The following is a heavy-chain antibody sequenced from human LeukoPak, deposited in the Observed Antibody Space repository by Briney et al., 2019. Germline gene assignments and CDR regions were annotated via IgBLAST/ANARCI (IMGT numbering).Heavy chain of an antibody. Sequence: ASVKVSCKASGYTFTSYGISWVRQAPGQGLEWMGWISAYNGNTNYAQKLRGRVTMTTDTSTSTAYMELRSLRSDDTAVYYCARGGYSYGFGISHFDYWGQGTLVTVSS. J-gene: IGHJ4*02. CDR1: GYTFTSYG. D-gene: IGHD5-18*01. V-gene: IGHV1-18*01. CDR3: ARGGYSYGFGISHFDY. CDR2: ISAYNGNT.